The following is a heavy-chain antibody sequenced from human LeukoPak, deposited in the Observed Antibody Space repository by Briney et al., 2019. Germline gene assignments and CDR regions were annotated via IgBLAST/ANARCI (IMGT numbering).Heavy chain of an antibody. CDR3: ARLMGSSWYRDYYYYGMDV. CDR2: INPSGGST. V-gene: IGHV1-46*01. D-gene: IGHD6-13*01. CDR1: GYTFTSYY. J-gene: IGHJ6*02. Sequence: ASVKVSCKASGYTFTSYYMHWVRQAPGQGLEWMGIINPSGGSTSYAQKFQGRVTMTRDTSTSTVYMELSSLRSEDTAVYYCARLMGSSWYRDYYYYGMDVWGQGTTVTVSS.